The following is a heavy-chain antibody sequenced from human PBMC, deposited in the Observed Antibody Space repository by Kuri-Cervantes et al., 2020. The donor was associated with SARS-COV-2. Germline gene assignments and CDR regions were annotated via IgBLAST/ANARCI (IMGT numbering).Heavy chain of an antibody. V-gene: IGHV3-73*01. CDR3: TPGITYYYYYGMDV. D-gene: IGHD3-10*01. Sequence: GESLKISCAASGLTLNNYAMTWVRQAPGKGLEWVGRIRSKANSYATAYAASVKGRFTISRDDSKNTAYLQMNSLKTEDTAVYYCTPGITYYYYYGMDVWGQGTTVTVSS. J-gene: IGHJ6*02. CDR2: IRSKANSYAT. CDR1: GLTLNNYA.